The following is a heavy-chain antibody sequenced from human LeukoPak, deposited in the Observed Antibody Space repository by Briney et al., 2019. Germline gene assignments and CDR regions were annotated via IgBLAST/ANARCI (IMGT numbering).Heavy chain of an antibody. J-gene: IGHJ4*02. V-gene: IGHV3-48*03. CDR3: AREMYDSGLYYFDY. CDR2: IVGGGSDRT. CDR1: GFSFSTYG. Sequence: GGSQRLSCASSGFSFSTYGMVWVRQAPGKGLEWVSHIVGGGSDRTYYADSVNGRFTVSRENAKNSLYLHMNSLRAEDTAVYYCAREMYDSGLYYFDYWGQGTLVTVSS. D-gene: IGHD3-10*01.